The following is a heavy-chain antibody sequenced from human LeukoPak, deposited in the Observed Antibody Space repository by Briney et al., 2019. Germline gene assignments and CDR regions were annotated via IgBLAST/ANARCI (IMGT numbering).Heavy chain of an antibody. J-gene: IGHJ4*02. Sequence: GGSLRLSCAASGFTVSSNYMGWVRQASGRGLEWVSGITDSGRKTYYADSVKGRFSISRDNSKNTVYLQMSDLRAEDTAVYYCAKITKATTPNYWGQGTLVTVSS. CDR2: ITDSGRKT. CDR1: GFTVSSNY. D-gene: IGHD4-17*01. CDR3: AKITKATTPNY. V-gene: IGHV3-53*01.